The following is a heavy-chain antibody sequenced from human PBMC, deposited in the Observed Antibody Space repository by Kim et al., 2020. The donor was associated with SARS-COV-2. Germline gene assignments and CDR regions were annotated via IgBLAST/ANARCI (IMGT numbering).Heavy chain of an antibody. Sequence: GESLKISCKCSGYSFTSYWIGWVRQMPGKGLEWMGIIYPGDSDTRYSPSFQGQVTISAEKSISNAYLQWGSLKASDTPMYYCARLGYYGSGTPYKWFDPWGQGNLVTVSS. J-gene: IGHJ5*02. CDR1: GYSFTSYW. V-gene: IGHV5-51*01. CDR3: ARLGYYGSGTPYKWFDP. CDR2: IYPGDSDT. D-gene: IGHD3-10*01.